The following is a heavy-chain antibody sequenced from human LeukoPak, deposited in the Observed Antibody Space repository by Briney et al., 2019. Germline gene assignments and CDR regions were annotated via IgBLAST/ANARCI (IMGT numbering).Heavy chain of an antibody. J-gene: IGHJ4*02. CDR3: ARSPFDY. CDR1: GFTVSDYS. V-gene: IGHV3-11*06. Sequence: GGSLRLSCAASGFTVSDYSMSWVRQAPGKGLEWVSAISGSGSYTDYADSVKGRFTISRDNAKNSLYLQMNSLRAEDTAVYYCARSPFDYWGQGTLVTVSS. CDR2: ISGSGSYT.